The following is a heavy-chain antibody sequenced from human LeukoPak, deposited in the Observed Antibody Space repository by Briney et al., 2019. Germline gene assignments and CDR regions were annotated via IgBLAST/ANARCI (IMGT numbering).Heavy chain of an antibody. CDR2: INFGGST. J-gene: IGHJ4*02. D-gene: IGHD2-8*01. CDR1: RGSFRGYY. CDR3: ARDPFCTDGVCRKSFFDF. Sequence: SETLSLTCAISRGSFRGYYWNWIRQSPGKGLEWIGEINFGGSTTYNPSLKSRVTISVDTPKNQFSLKLRSVTAADTAVYYCARDPFCTDGVCRKSFFDFWGQGSLVTVSS. V-gene: IGHV4-34*01.